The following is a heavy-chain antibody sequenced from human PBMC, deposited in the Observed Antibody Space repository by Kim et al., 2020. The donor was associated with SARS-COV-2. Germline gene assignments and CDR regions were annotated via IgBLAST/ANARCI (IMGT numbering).Heavy chain of an antibody. Sequence: GGSLRLSCAASGFSFSGTAMHWVRQASGKGLEWVGRIRGKLNGYATSYGASVKGRFTISRDDSKNTAYLQMTNLKTEDTAVYYCSRQGVNSSTPPYYYYYLDVWGKGTTVTVS. J-gene: IGHJ6*03. V-gene: IGHV3-73*01. CDR1: GFSFSGTA. CDR2: IRGKLNGYAT. CDR3: SRQGVNSSTPPYYYYYLDV. D-gene: IGHD6-6*01.